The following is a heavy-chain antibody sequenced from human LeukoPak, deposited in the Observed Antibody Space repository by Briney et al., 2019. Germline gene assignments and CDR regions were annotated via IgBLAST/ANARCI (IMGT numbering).Heavy chain of an antibody. D-gene: IGHD3-22*01. CDR1: GGSISSYY. Sequence: SETLSLTCTVSGGSISSYYWSWIRQPPGKELEWIGHISYSGSTNYNPSLKSRVTISVDTSKNQFSLNLSSVTAADTAVYYCARPSRTGSGWDAFDIWGQGTMVTASS. CDR2: ISYSGST. V-gene: IGHV4-59*08. J-gene: IGHJ3*02. CDR3: ARPSRTGSGWDAFDI.